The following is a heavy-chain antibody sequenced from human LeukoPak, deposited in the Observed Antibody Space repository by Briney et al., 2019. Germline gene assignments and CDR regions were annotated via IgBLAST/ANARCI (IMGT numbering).Heavy chain of an antibody. Sequence: KTSETLSLTCTVSGDSISSYYWNWIRQPPGKGLEWIGYIYYTGRTNYNPSLKSRITLSLDTSRNQFSLKLNSVTAADTAVYYCARDSAAGGNWFVPWGQGTLVTVSS. CDR2: IYYTGRT. CDR3: ARDSAAGGNWFVP. D-gene: IGHD6-13*01. CDR1: GDSISSYY. V-gene: IGHV4-59*01. J-gene: IGHJ5*02.